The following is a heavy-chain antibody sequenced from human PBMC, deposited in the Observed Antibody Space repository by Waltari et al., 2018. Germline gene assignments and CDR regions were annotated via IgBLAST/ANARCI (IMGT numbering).Heavy chain of an antibody. Sequence: QAQLVQPGAAVKKPGAAVTVSCRASGSTLSDFGISWVRQAPGQGLEWMGWVSANNGHTNHAQKFQDRLIMTKDTSTTTVYMELNYLTSDDTAVYYCARERHRLMEVGYLMALDPWGQGTLVTVSS. CDR1: GSTLSDFG. CDR2: VSANNGHT. J-gene: IGHJ5*02. CDR3: ARERHRLMEVGYLMALDP. D-gene: IGHD3-3*01. V-gene: IGHV1-18*01.